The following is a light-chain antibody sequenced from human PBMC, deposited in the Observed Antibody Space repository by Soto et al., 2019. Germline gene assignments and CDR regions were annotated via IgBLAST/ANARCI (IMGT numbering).Light chain of an antibody. V-gene: IGKV3-11*01. CDR2: DAS. J-gene: IGKJ5*01. Sequence: EIVLTHSPATLSLSPGERATLSCRASQSVTSYLAWYQQKPGQAPRLLIYDASNRATGIPARFSGSGSGADFTLTSSSLEPEDFAVYYCQQRSTVPITFGQGTRLEIK. CDR1: QSVTSY. CDR3: QQRSTVPIT.